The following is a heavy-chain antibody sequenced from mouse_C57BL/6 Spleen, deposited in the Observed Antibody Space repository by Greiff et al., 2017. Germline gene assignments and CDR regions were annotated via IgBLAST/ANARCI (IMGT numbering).Heavy chain of an antibody. Sequence: LQESGPELVKPGASVKISCKASGYAFSSSWMNWVKQRPGKGLEWIGRIYPGDGDTNYNGKFKGKATLTADKSSSTAYMQLSSLTSEDSAVYFCARLGRDAMDYWGQGTSVTVSS. CDR2: IYPGDGDT. V-gene: IGHV1-82*01. J-gene: IGHJ4*01. CDR3: ARLGRDAMDY. D-gene: IGHD4-1*01. CDR1: GYAFSSSW.